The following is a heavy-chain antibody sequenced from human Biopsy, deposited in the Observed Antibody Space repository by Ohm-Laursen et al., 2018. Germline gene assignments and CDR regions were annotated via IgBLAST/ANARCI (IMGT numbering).Heavy chain of an antibody. V-gene: IGHV4-59*01. D-gene: IGHD6-13*01. J-gene: IGHJ4*02. CDR3: ARVGAGAPSIDYFDY. CDR2: IYYSGST. Sequence: SETLSPTYTVSGGSIGSFFWSWIRQPPGKGLEWIGYIYYSGSTNYNPSLRSRVTISVDRSKNQFSLELSSVTAADTAVYYCARVGAGAPSIDYFDYWGQGALVTVSS. CDR1: GGSIGSFF.